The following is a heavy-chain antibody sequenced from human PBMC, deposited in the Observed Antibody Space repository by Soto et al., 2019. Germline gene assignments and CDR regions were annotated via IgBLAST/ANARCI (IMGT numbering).Heavy chain of an antibody. J-gene: IGHJ4*02. CDR1: GFTFSSYG. D-gene: IGHD1-26*01. CDR3: ARVGGERELSHLDY. V-gene: IGHV3-33*01. CDR2: IWYDGSNK. Sequence: GGSLRLSCAASGFTFSSYGMHWVRQAPGKGLEWVAVIWYDGSNKYYADSVKGRFTISRDNSKNTLYLQMNSLRAEDTAVYYCARVGGERELSHLDYWGQGTLVTVSS.